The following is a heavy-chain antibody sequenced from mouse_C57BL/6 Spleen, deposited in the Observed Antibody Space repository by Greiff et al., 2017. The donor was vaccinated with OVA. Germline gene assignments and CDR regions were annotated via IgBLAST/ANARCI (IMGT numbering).Heavy chain of an antibody. Sequence: VQLQQPGAELVRPGSSVKLSCKASGYTFTSYWMHWVKQRPIQGLEWIGNIDPSDSETHYNQKFKDKATLTVDKSASTAYMQLSSLTSEDSAVYYCASAPYDYGVGVYFDYWGQGTTLTVSS. J-gene: IGHJ2*01. D-gene: IGHD2-4*01. CDR3: ASAPYDYGVGVYFDY. CDR1: GYTFTSYW. V-gene: IGHV1-52*01. CDR2: IDPSDSET.